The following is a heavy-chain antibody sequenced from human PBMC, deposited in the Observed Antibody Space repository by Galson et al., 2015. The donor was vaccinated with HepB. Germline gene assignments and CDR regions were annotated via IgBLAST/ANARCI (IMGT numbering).Heavy chain of an antibody. D-gene: IGHD3-22*01. Sequence: SETLSLTCTVSGDSISSSNYYWDWIRQPPGKGLEWIGTIYYSGSTYNNPSLKSRVTISIDTSKNQFSLKLSSVTAADTAVYYCARCNPPGMHYFDSGGYPAYWGQGTLVTVSS. CDR2: IYYSGST. V-gene: IGHV4-39*07. J-gene: IGHJ4*02. CDR3: ARCNPPGMHYFDSGGYPAY. CDR1: GDSISSSNYY.